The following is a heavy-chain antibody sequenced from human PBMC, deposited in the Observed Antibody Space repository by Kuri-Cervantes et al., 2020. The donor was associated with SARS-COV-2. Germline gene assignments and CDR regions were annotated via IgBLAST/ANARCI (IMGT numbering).Heavy chain of an antibody. Sequence: GESLKISCAASGFTFRNAWMSWVRQAPGKGLEWVAIISYAASTLYADSVKGRFTISRDNSKNTVYLHMNSLKPEDTAVYYCARETPDHRNSWFDYWGQGSLVTVSS. V-gene: IGHV3-30*03. CDR1: GFTFRNAW. J-gene: IGHJ4*02. D-gene: IGHD1-14*01. CDR3: ARETPDHRNSWFDY. CDR2: ISYAASTL.